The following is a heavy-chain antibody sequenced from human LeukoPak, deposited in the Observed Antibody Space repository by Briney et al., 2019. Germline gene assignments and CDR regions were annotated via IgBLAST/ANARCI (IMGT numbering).Heavy chain of an antibody. CDR3: ARFSLPVYAPFSGYFDY. Sequence: SETLSLTCTVSGGSISSYYWSWIRQPAGKGLEWIGYIYYSGSTNYNPSLKSRVTISVDTSKNQFSLKLTSVTAADTSVYYCARFSLPVYAPFSGYFDYWAREPWSPSPQ. J-gene: IGHJ4*02. V-gene: IGHV4-59*12. CDR1: GGSISSYY. D-gene: IGHD2/OR15-2a*01. CDR2: IYYSGST.